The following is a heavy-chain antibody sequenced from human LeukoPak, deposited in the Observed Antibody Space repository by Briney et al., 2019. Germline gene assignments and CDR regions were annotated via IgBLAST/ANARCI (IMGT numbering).Heavy chain of an antibody. Sequence: SQTLSLTCAVSGGSISSGGYSWSWIRQPPGKGLEWIGYIYHSGSTYYNPSLKSRVTISVDRSKNQFSLKLSSVTAADTAVYYCARHDYDILTGYGPLDYWGQGTLVTVSS. D-gene: IGHD3-9*01. J-gene: IGHJ4*02. V-gene: IGHV4-30-2*01. CDR2: IYHSGST. CDR1: GGSISSGGYS. CDR3: ARHDYDILTGYGPLDY.